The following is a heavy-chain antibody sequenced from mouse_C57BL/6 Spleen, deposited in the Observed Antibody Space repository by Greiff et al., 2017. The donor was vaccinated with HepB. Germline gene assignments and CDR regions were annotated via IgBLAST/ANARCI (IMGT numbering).Heavy chain of an antibody. V-gene: IGHV1-5*01. J-gene: IGHJ2*01. D-gene: IGHD1-1*01. Sequence: EVQLQQSGTVLARPGASVKMSCKTSGYTFTSYWMHWVKQRPGQGLEWIGAIDPGNSDTSYNQKFKGKAKLTAVTSASTAYMELSSLTNEDSSVYYCTRDGYYGSIYDYFDYWGQGTTLTVSS. CDR2: IDPGNSDT. CDR3: TRDGYYGSIYDYFDY. CDR1: GYTFTSYW.